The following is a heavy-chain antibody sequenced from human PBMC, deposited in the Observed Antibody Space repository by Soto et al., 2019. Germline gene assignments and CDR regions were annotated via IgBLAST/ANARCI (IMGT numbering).Heavy chain of an antibody. V-gene: IGHV1-58*01. Sequence: ASVKVSCKTSGFTFSSSAVHWVRQARGHRLQWIGWIDVGSANANYAHMLQERVTISRDMSTSTAYMELSSLRPEDTAVYYCTSRRDWTAVDPLDYWGLGTLVTVSS. J-gene: IGHJ4*02. CDR3: TSRRDWTAVDPLDY. CDR2: IDVGSANA. CDR1: GFTFSSSA. D-gene: IGHD5-18*01.